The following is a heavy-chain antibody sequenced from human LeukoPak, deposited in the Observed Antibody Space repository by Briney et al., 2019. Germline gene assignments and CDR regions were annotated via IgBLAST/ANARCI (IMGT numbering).Heavy chain of an antibody. CDR1: GGTFSGYA. J-gene: IGHJ3*02. Sequence: SVKVSCKASGGTFSGYAISWVRQAPGQGLEWMGGIIPIFGTANYAQKFQGRVTMTRDTSTSTVYMELSSLRSEDTAVYYCARDLPYDYGDYGASVDAFDIWGQGTMVTVSS. D-gene: IGHD4-17*01. CDR3: ARDLPYDYGDYGASVDAFDI. V-gene: IGHV1-69*05. CDR2: IIPIFGTA.